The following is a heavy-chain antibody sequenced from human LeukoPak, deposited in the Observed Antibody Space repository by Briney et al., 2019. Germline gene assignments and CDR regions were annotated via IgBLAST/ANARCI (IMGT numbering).Heavy chain of an antibody. J-gene: IGHJ5*02. V-gene: IGHV4-39*07. CDR3: ARAPPYCSGGSCYSGWFDP. D-gene: IGHD2-15*01. CDR2: IYYSGST. Sequence: PSETLSLTCTVSGGSISSSSYYWGWIRQPPGKGLEWIGSIYYSGSTYYNPSLKSRVTISVDTSKNQFSLKLSSVTAADTAVYYCARAPPYCSGGSCYSGWFDPWGQGTLVTVSS. CDR1: GGSISSSSYY.